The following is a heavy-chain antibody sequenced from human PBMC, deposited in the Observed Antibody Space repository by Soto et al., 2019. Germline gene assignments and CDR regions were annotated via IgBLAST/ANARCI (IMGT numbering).Heavy chain of an antibody. Sequence: EVQLLESGGGLVQPGGSLRLSCAASGFTFSSYAMSWVRQAPGKGLEWVSAISGSGGSTYYADSVKGRFTISRDNSKNTLYMKMNSVRAEDTAVYYCAKDKSSSWPFDYWGQGTLVTVSS. V-gene: IGHV3-23*01. CDR1: GFTFSSYA. D-gene: IGHD6-13*01. CDR3: AKDKSSSWPFDY. CDR2: ISGSGGST. J-gene: IGHJ4*02.